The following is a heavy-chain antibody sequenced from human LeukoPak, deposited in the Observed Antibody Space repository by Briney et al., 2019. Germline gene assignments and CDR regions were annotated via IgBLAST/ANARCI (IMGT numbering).Heavy chain of an antibody. J-gene: IGHJ5*02. V-gene: IGHV1-18*04. D-gene: IGHD3-3*01. CDR2: ISAYNGNT. Sequence: ASVKVSCKASGYTSTGYYMHWVRQAPGQGLEWMGWISAYNGNTNYAQKLQGRVTMTTDTSTSTAYMELRSLRSDDTAVYYCASIKLGYYDFWSGYYNPNWFDPWGQGTLVTVSS. CDR1: GYTSTGYY. CDR3: ASIKLGYYDFWSGYYNPNWFDP.